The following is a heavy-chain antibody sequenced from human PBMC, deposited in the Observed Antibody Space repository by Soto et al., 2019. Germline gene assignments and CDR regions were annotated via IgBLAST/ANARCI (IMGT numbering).Heavy chain of an antibody. CDR2: IIPIFGTA. V-gene: IGHV1-69*12. J-gene: IGHJ4*02. CDR3: ARTRYGDYVGTHSLDY. D-gene: IGHD4-17*01. CDR1: GGTFSSYA. Sequence: QVQLVQSGAEVKKPGSSVKVSCKASGGTFSSYAISWVRQAPGQGLEWMGGIIPIFGTANYAQKFQGRVTITADEATSTAYMELSSLRSEDTAVYYCARTRYGDYVGTHSLDYWGQGTLVTVSS.